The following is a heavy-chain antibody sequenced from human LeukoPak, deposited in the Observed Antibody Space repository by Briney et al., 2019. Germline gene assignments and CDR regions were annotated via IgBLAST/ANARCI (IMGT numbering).Heavy chain of an antibody. D-gene: IGHD6-19*01. J-gene: IGHJ4*02. CDR2: IKQDGSEK. V-gene: IGHV3-7*01. CDR3: AGGSGWVTDS. CDR1: GFTFSAYW. Sequence: GGSLRLSCAASGFTFSAYWMNWVRQAPGKGLEWVANIKQDGSEKYYVDSVKGRFTISRDNAKNSLYLQMNSLRAEDTAVYFCAGGSGWVTDSWGQGTLVTVSS.